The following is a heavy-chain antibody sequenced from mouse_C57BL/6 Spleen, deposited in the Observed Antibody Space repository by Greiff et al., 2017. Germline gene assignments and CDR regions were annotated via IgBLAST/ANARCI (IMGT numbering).Heavy chain of an antibody. CDR2: IYPGDGDT. CDR3: AESPSYYYAMDY. Sequence: QVQLQQSGPELVKPGASVKISCKASGYAFSSSWMNWVKQRPGKGLEWIGRIYPGDGDTNYNGKFKGKATLTADKSSSTAYMQLSSLTSEDSAVYFCAESPSYYYAMDYWGQGTSVTVSS. V-gene: IGHV1-82*01. J-gene: IGHJ4*01. CDR1: GYAFSSSW.